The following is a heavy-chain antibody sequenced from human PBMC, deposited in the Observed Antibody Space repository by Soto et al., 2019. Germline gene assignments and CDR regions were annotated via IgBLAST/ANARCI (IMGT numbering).Heavy chain of an antibody. V-gene: IGHV4-59*01. J-gene: IGHJ5*02. D-gene: IGHD1-26*01. CDR3: AKISGSYRWFDP. CDR1: GGSISSYY. CDR2: IYYSGST. Sequence: SETLSLTCTVSGGSISSYYWSWIRQPPGKGLEWIGYIYYSGSTNYNPSLKSRVTISVDTSKNQFSLKLSSVTAADTAVYYCAKISGSYRWFDPWGQGTLVTVSS.